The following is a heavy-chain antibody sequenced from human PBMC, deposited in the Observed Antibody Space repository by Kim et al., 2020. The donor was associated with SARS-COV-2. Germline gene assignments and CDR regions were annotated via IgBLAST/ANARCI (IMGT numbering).Heavy chain of an antibody. CDR2: ISYDGSNK. Sequence: GGSLRLSCAASGFTFSSYAMHWVRQAPGKGLEWVAVISYDGSNKYYADSVKGRFTISRDNSKNTLYLQMNSLRAEDTAVYYCARAKDGITGTLSIFDYWGQGTLVTVSS. V-gene: IGHV3-30*04. D-gene: IGHD1-20*01. CDR3: ARAKDGITGTLSIFDY. J-gene: IGHJ4*02. CDR1: GFTFSSYA.